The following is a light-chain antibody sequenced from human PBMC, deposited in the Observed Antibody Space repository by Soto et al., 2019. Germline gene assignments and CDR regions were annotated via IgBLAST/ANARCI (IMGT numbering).Light chain of an antibody. V-gene: IGKV3-20*01. J-gene: IGKJ1*01. Sequence: EIVLTQSPGTLSLSPGERATLSCRASQSVSSSYLAWYQQKPGQAPKLLIYGASSRATGIPDRFSGSGSGTDFPLIISMMEPEDFTVYYCQQYGSSPRTFGKGTKVENK. CDR3: QQYGSSPRT. CDR2: GAS. CDR1: QSVSSSY.